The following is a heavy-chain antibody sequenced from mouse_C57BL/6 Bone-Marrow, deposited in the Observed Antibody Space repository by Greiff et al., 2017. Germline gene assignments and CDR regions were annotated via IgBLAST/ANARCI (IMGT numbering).Heavy chain of an antibody. D-gene: IGHD1-1*01. CDR1: GYTFTSYW. J-gene: IGHJ4*01. CDR3: ATLYDGSSYYAMDY. V-gene: IGHV1-69*01. CDR2: IDPSDSYT. Sequence: QVQLQQPGAELVMPGASVTLSCKASGYTFTSYWMHWVKQRPGQGLEWIGEIDPSDSYTNYNQKFKGKSTLTVDKSSSTAYMQLSSLTSEDSAVYYSATLYDGSSYYAMDYWGQGTSVTVSA.